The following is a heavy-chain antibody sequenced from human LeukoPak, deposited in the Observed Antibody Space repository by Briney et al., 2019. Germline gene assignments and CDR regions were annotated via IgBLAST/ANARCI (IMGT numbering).Heavy chain of an antibody. CDR3: VATRVCGGVLLRPNCLYFEN. Sequence: GGPLRLSCAASGFTFNNYVMSWVRQAPGKGLEWASGIDYSGGNTNYADSVLGRFTVSRDNSKNTLYLQMNSLRAEDTAVYYCVATRVCGGVLLRPNCLYFENWGQGTLVSVSS. CDR1: GFTFNNYV. D-gene: IGHD3-10*01. CDR2: IDYSGGNT. V-gene: IGHV3-23*01. J-gene: IGHJ4*02.